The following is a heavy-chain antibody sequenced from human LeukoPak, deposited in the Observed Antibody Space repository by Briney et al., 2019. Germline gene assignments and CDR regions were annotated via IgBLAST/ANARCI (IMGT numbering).Heavy chain of an antibody. CDR1: VGSISSSDYY. J-gene: IGHJ5*02. D-gene: IGHD2-8*01. V-gene: IGHV4-39*07. CDR2: IYYTGSS. CDR3: ARENYCTNGVCWAFDP. Sequence: SETLSLTCTVSVGSISSSDYYWGWIRQPPGKGLECIGNIYYTGSSSYNSSLKSRVTISVDTSKNQFSLQLSSVTAADTAVYYCARENYCTNGVCWAFDPWGQGTLVTVSS.